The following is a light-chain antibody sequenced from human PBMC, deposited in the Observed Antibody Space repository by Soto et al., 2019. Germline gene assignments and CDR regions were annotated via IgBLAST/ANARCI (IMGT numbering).Light chain of an antibody. Sequence: QSALTQPPSASGSPGLSVTISCTGTSSDVGGYNYVSWYQQHPGKAPKLIIYEVSKRPSGVPDRFSGSKSGNTASLTVSGLQAEDEADYYCSSYADSNNVFGTGTKLTVL. CDR1: SSDVGGYNY. CDR2: EVS. J-gene: IGLJ1*01. V-gene: IGLV2-8*01. CDR3: SSYADSNNV.